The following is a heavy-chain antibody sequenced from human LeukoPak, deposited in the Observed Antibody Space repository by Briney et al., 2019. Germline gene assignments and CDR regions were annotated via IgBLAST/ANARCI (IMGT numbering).Heavy chain of an antibody. J-gene: IGHJ4*02. CDR3: ARLSADLFDY. D-gene: IGHD2-15*01. Sequence: PSETLSLTCAVYGGSFSGYYWSWIRQPPGKGLEWIGEINHSGSTNYNPSLKSRVTISVDTSKNQFSLKLSSVTAADTAVYYCARLSADLFDYWGQGTLVTVSS. CDR2: INHSGST. CDR1: GGSFSGYY. V-gene: IGHV4-34*01.